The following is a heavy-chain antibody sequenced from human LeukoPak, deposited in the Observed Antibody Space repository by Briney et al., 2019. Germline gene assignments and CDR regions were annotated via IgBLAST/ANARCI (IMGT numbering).Heavy chain of an antibody. CDR2: MNPNSGNT. J-gene: IGHJ6*02. D-gene: IGHD5-12*01. V-gene: IGHV1-8*01. Sequence: AASVKVSCKASGYTFTSYDINWVRQATGQGLEWMGWMNPNSGNTGYAQKFQGRVTMTRNTSISTAYMELSSLRSEDTAVYYCAREGQVATITQTPLRKYYYYYGMDVWGQGTTVTVSS. CDR1: GYTFTSYD. CDR3: AREGQVATITQTPLRKYYYYYGMDV.